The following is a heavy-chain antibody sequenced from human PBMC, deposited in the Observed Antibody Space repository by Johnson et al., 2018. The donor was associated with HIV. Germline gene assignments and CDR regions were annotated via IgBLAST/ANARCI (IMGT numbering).Heavy chain of an antibody. CDR2: VSYDGGNK. Sequence: QVQLIESWGGVVQPGRSLRVSCAASGFTFSNYAMHWVRQAPGKGLEWVAVVSYDGGNKYCADSVKGRFIISRDNSKNTLYLQMNSLRAEDTAVYYCAKGGNDAFDIWGQGTMVTVSS. CDR1: GFTFSNYA. J-gene: IGHJ3*02. CDR3: AKGGNDAFDI. V-gene: IGHV3-30*04.